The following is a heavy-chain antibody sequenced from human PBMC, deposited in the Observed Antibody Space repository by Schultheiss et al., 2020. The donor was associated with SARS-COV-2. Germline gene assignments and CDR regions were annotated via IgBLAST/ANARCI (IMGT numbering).Heavy chain of an antibody. CDR3: AKDLSEGLQWPARSCFDC. CDR1: GFTFSSYA. Sequence: GGSLRLSCTASGFTFSSYAMSWVRQAPGKGLEWITAIGGSGGSIFFADSGKGRFTISRDYSKNTLSLQMNSLRAEDTAVYYCAKDLSEGLQWPARSCFDCWGRGTLVTVSS. D-gene: IGHD6-19*01. J-gene: IGHJ4*02. V-gene: IGHV3-23*01. CDR2: IGGSGGSI.